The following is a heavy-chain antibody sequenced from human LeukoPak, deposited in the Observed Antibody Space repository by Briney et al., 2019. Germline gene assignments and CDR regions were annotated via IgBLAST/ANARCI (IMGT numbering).Heavy chain of an antibody. V-gene: IGHV3-21*04. CDR3: AGGRVMEY. D-gene: IGHD3-16*01. CDR1: GFIFSSYS. J-gene: IGHJ4*02. Sequence: GGSLRLSCAASGFIFSSYSMNWVRQAPREGLEWVSSLSFVTTYIYYAESVKGRFTISRDNAKNSLYLQMDSLRAEDTAVYYCAGGRVMEYWGQGILVTVSS. CDR2: LSFVTTYI.